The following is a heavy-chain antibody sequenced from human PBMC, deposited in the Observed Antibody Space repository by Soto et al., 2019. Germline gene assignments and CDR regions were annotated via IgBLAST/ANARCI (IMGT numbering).Heavy chain of an antibody. CDR2: ISGSGGST. CDR3: AKDRYYYDPRSYFDY. Sequence: GGSLRLSCAASGFTFSSYAMSWVRQAPGKGPEWVSAISGSGGSTYYADSVKGRFTISRDNSKNTLYLQMNSLRAEDTAVYYCAKDRYYYDPRSYFDYWGQGTLVTVSS. CDR1: GFTFSSYA. J-gene: IGHJ4*02. V-gene: IGHV3-23*01. D-gene: IGHD3-22*01.